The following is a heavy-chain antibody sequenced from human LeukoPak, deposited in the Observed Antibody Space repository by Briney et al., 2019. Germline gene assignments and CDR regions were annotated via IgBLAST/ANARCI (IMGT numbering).Heavy chain of an antibody. J-gene: IGHJ4*02. V-gene: IGHV3-74*01. CDR3: ARSYGSGSYYAVSPSDY. CDR2: IISDGSST. CDR1: GFTFSSYW. D-gene: IGHD3-10*01. Sequence: GGSLRHSCAASGFTFSSYWMHWVRQALGKGLWWVSRIISDGSSTSYADSVKGRFTISRDNAKNTLYLQMNSLRAEDTAVYYCARSYGSGSYYAVSPSDYWGQGTLVTVSS.